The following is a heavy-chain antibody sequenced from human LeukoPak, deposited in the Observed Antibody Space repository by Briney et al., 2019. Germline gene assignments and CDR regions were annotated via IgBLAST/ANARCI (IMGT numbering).Heavy chain of an antibody. D-gene: IGHD6-19*01. CDR2: IIPIFGTA. CDR3: ARGQWLVPEYFQH. Sequence: GASVNVSYTPSVGTFTTYAISWVRRAPGQGLEWMGRIIPIFGTANYAQKFQGRVTITADKSTSTAYMELSSLRSEDTAVYYCARGQWLVPEYFQHWGQGTLVTVSS. CDR1: VGTFTTYA. V-gene: IGHV1-69*06. J-gene: IGHJ1*01.